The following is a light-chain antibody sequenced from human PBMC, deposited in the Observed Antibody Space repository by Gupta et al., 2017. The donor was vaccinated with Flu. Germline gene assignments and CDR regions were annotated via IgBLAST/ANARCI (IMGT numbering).Light chain of an antibody. CDR2: WAS. J-gene: IGKJ1*01. CDR1: QSLLYSSNNQTY. CDR3: QQYDSTPGT. Sequence: DIVMTQSPDSLAVALGERATINCKSSQSLLYSSNNQTYLAWYQQKPGQPPKLLIDWASTRGFGVPDRFTGSGSGTDFTLAISRLQAEDVALYYCQQYDSTPGTFGQGTKVEIK. V-gene: IGKV4-1*01.